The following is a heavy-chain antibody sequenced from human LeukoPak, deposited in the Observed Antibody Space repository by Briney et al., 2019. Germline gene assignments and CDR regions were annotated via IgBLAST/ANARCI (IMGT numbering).Heavy chain of an antibody. CDR2: ISFDGSNK. Sequence: GGSLRLSCAASGFTFSSYGMHWVRQAPGKGLGWVAVISFDGSNKYYADSVKGRFTISRDNSKNTLYLQMNSLRAEDTAVYYCAKSGRIAVAGRSWFDPWGQGTLVTVSS. J-gene: IGHJ5*02. CDR1: GFTFSSYG. CDR3: AKSGRIAVAGRSWFDP. V-gene: IGHV3-30*18. D-gene: IGHD6-19*01.